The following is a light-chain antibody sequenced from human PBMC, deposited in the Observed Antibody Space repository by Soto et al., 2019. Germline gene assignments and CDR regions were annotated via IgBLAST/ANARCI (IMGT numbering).Light chain of an antibody. J-gene: IGKJ2*01. CDR1: HGISNY. Sequence: IQMTQSPSSLSASVGDRVTLTCRASHGISNYLNWFQYKPGKAPRRLISVASTLQSGVPSRFSGSGSGTEFTLTISGLQPEDFATYYCLQHSAYPYTFGQGTKLEIK. CDR3: LQHSAYPYT. CDR2: VAS. V-gene: IGKV1-17*01.